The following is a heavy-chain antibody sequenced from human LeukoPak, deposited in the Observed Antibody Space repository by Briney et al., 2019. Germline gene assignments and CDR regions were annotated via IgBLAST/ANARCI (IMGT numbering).Heavy chain of an antibody. D-gene: IGHD5-24*01. Sequence: GGSLRLSCAASGFTFSGNHMNRVRQAPGKGLEWISVIYIDGYTYYADSVKGRFTISRDNSKNTLYLQMNSLKPDDTAIYYCARDPRDGYGHFDHWGQGTLVTVSS. CDR3: ARDPRDGYGHFDH. J-gene: IGHJ4*02. CDR1: GFTFSGNH. V-gene: IGHV3-66*02. CDR2: IYIDGYT.